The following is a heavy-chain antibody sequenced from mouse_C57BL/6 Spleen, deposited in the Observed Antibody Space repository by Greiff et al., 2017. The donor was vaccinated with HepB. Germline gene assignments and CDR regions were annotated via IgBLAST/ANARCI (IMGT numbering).Heavy chain of an antibody. D-gene: IGHD1-1*01. CDR1: GYSFTDYN. J-gene: IGHJ3*01. CDR3: ARENYGSSYDAY. CDR2: INPNYGTT. V-gene: IGHV1-39*01. Sequence: EVQGVESGPELVKPGASVKISCKASGYSFTDYNMNWVKQSNGKSLEWIGVINPNYGTTSYNQKFKGKATLTVDQSSSTAYMQLNSLTSEDSAVYYCARENYGSSYDAYWGQGTLVTVSA.